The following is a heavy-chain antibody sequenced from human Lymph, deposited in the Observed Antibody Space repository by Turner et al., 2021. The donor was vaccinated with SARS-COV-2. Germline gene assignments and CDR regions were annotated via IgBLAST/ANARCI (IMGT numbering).Heavy chain of an antibody. CDR3: ARGDYYGSGTYPGKTFDY. D-gene: IGHD3-10*01. J-gene: IGHJ4*02. CDR2: ISFDGNNK. Sequence: VQLVVSGGGVVEPGRCLRLTGAPSALTFSSYAMHWVRQAPGKGLEWVAVISFDGNNKCYTDSVKGRFTISRDNSKNTLYLQLNSLRPEDTAVYYCARGDYYGSGTYPGKTFDYWGQGTLVTVSS. CDR1: ALTFSSYA. V-gene: IGHV3-30-3*01.